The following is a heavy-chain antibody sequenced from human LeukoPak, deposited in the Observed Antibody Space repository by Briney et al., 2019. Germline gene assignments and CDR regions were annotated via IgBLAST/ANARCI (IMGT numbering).Heavy chain of an antibody. D-gene: IGHD2-15*01. V-gene: IGHV3-7*03. J-gene: IGHJ4*02. Sequence: PGGSLRLSCAASGFTFSSYWMSWVRQAPGKGLEWVANIKQDGREKYYVVSVKGRFPISRDTADHSLYLHMNSLRADDKDVYYCASGSCSGGSCYPADYFDYWGQGTMVTVSS. CDR2: IKQDGREK. CDR1: GFTFSSYW. CDR3: ASGSCSGGSCYPADYFDY.